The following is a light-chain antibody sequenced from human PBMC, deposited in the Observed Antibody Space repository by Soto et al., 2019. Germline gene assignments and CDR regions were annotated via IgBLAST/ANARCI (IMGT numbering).Light chain of an antibody. V-gene: IGKV1-5*01. J-gene: IGKJ4*01. Sequence: DIQMTQSPSTLSASVGDRVVITCRASQSITTWLAWYQQKPGKAPKLLIYAAATLQIGVPSRFSGSGSGTDFTLTISSLQPDDFATFYCQQYDDYPLTFGGGTKVHIK. CDR2: AAA. CDR1: QSITTW. CDR3: QQYDDYPLT.